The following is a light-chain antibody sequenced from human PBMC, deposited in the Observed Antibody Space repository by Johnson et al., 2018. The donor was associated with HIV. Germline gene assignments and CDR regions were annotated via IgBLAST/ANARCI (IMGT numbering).Light chain of an antibody. V-gene: IGLV1-51*02. Sequence: QSVLTQPPSVSAAPGQKVTISCSGSSSNIGNNYVSWYQQLPGTAPTLLMYENNKRPSGIPDRSSGSKSGTSATLDITGLQTGDEADYYCGTWDNSLRAGVFGTGTEVTVL. CDR2: ENN. J-gene: IGLJ1*01. CDR3: GTWDNSLRAGV. CDR1: SSNIGNNY.